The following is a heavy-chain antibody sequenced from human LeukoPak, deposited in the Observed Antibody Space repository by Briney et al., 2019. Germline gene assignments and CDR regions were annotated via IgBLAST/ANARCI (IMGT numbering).Heavy chain of an antibody. V-gene: IGHV3-30-3*01. J-gene: IGHJ4*02. CDR3: ARDQRAYYYDSSGPDY. Sequence: GGSLRLSCAASGFTFSSYAMHWVRQAPGKGLGWVAVISYDGSNKYYADSVKGRFTISRDNSKNTLYLQMNSLRAEDTAVYYCARDQRAYYYDSSGPDYWGQGTLVTVSS. D-gene: IGHD3-22*01. CDR1: GFTFSSYA. CDR2: ISYDGSNK.